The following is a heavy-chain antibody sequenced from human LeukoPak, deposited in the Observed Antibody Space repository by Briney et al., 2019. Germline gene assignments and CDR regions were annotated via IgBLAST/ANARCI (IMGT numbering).Heavy chain of an antibody. CDR2: ISYDGSNK. D-gene: IGHD4/OR15-4a*01. J-gene: IGHJ4*02. CDR1: GFTFSSYG. V-gene: IGHV3-30*18. Sequence: GGSLRLSCAASGFTFSSYGMHWVRQAPGKGLEWVAVISYDGSNKYYADSVKGRFTISRDNSKNTLYLQMNSLRAEDTAVYYCAKDPDGANLDYWGQGTLVTVSS. CDR3: AKDPDGANLDY.